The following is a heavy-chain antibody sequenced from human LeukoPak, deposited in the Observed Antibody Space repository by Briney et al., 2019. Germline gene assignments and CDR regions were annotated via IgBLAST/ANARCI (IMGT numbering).Heavy chain of an antibody. CDR2: IYPGNFET. J-gene: IGHJ4*02. CDR1: GYTFTGYW. V-gene: IGHV5-51*01. Sequence: GESLKISCKGAGYTFTGYWVAWVRQMPGKGLEWMGIIYPGNFETRYSPSVQGQVTISVDNSITTTYLQWSSLKASDTAMYYCARGRYCGSTSCQRFGSWGQGTLVTVSS. D-gene: IGHD2-2*01. CDR3: ARGRYCGSTSCQRFGS.